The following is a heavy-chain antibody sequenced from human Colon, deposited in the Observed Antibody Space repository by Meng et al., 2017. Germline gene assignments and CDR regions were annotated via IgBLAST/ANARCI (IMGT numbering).Heavy chain of an antibody. CDR2: ISASGDRT. CDR1: RFSFSEYA. J-gene: IGHJ6*02. V-gene: IGHV3-23*01. D-gene: IGHD6-19*01. CDR3: HLLVAGRGVFYFYSGFDV. Sequence: GESLKISCAASRFSFSEYAMSWVRQSPGKGLEWVATISASGDRTFYADSVESRFTISRDNSRNRLYLQMKSLRAEDTAVYYCHLLVAGRGVFYFYSGFDVWGQGTTVTVSS.